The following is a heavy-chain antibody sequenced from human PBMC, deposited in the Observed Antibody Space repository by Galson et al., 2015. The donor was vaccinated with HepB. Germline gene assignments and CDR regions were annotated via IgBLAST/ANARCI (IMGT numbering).Heavy chain of an antibody. J-gene: IGHJ4*02. CDR3: ARVHDRGFYVSHY. CDR2: IRSSGSPT. V-gene: IGHV3-48*03. D-gene: IGHD2/OR15-2a*01. CDR1: GLDFSASA. Sequence: SLRLSCAASGLDFSASAMNWVRQAPGKGLEWISYIRSSGSPTKYADSVKGRFIISRDNAKNSIYLQMDSLRADDTAVYYCARVHDRGFYVSHYWGQGTLVTVSS.